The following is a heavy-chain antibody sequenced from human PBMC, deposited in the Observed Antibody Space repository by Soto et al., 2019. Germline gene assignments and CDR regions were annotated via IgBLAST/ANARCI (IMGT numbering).Heavy chain of an antibody. J-gene: IGHJ6*02. V-gene: IGHV3-30*03. CDR2: ISYDGSNK. Sequence: GSLRLSCAASGXTFSSYGMHWVRQAPGKGLEWVAVISYDGSNKYYADSVKGRFTISRDNSKNTLYLQMNSLRAEDTAVYYCARLDYGGNSGGMDVWGQGTTVTVSS. CDR3: ARLDYGGNSGGMDV. CDR1: GXTFSSYG. D-gene: IGHD4-17*01.